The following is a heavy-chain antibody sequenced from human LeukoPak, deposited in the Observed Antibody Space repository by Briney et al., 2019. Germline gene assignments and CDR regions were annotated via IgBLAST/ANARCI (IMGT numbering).Heavy chain of an antibody. J-gene: IGHJ4*02. CDR1: GDSVTSSSYY. Sequence: PSETLSLTCTVSGDSVTSSSYYWGWIRQPPGKGLGWIGSIYYSGSTYYNPSLKSRVTISVDTSKNQFSLKLSSVTAADTAVYYCARNGQHLAYYFDYWGQGTLVTVSS. D-gene: IGHD6-13*01. V-gene: IGHV4-39*01. CDR3: ARNGQHLAYYFDY. CDR2: IYYSGST.